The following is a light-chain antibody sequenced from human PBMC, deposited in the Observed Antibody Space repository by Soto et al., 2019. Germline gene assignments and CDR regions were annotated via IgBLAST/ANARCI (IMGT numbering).Light chain of an antibody. CDR1: SSDVGGYNY. J-gene: IGLJ3*02. Sequence: QSVLTQPPSASGSPGQSVTISCTGTSSDVGGYNYVSWFQHHPGKAPRLIISEVNKRPSGVPDRFSGSKSGNTASLTVSGLQAEDEADYYCCSYAGSFTWVFGGGTKLTVL. CDR3: CSYAGSFTWV. V-gene: IGLV2-8*01. CDR2: EVN.